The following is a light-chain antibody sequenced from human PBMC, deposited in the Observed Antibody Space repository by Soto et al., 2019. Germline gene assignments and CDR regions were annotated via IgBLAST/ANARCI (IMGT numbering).Light chain of an antibody. Sequence: EIVLTQSPDTLSLSPGERATLSCRASQSVGSSLAWHQQKPGQAPRLLIYDASNRATGIPARFSGSGSGTDFTLTISSLEPEDFAVYYCQQRSNWPPEVTFGPGTKVDIK. V-gene: IGKV3-11*01. CDR1: QSVGSS. J-gene: IGKJ3*01. CDR2: DAS. CDR3: QQRSNWPPEVT.